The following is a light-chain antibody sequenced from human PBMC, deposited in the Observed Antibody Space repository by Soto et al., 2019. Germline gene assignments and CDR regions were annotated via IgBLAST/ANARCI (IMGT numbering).Light chain of an antibody. CDR2: GNS. J-gene: IGLJ1*01. CDR3: QSYDSGLQV. V-gene: IGLV1-40*01. CDR1: SSNIGAGYD. Sequence: QSVLTQPPSVSGAPGQRVTISCTGSSSNIGAGYDVHWYQQLPGTAPKLLIYGNSNRPSGVPDRFSGSKSGTSASLAITGLQAEDEADYYCQSYDSGLQVFGTGTKLTVL.